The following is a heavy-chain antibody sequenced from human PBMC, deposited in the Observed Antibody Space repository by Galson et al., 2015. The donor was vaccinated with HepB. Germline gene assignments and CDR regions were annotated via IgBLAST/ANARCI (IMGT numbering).Heavy chain of an antibody. J-gene: IGHJ6*02. V-gene: IGHV3-21*06. D-gene: IGHD5-12*01. Sequence: SLRLSCAASEFSFSTYHMNWVRLAPGKGLEWVSYIDSTSSYTYYADSVKGRFTISRDNAKNTLYLQMNSLRAEDTAVFYCARSSGSNYFYGMDVWGQGTTVTVSS. CDR3: ARSSGSNYFYGMDV. CDR2: IDSTSSYT. CDR1: EFSFSTYH.